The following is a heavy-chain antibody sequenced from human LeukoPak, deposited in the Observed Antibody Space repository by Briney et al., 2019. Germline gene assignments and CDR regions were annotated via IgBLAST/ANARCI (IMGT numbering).Heavy chain of an antibody. J-gene: IGHJ5*02. CDR2: IIPIFGTA. CDR1: GGTFSSYA. V-gene: IGHV1-69*01. Sequence: GSSVKVSCKASGGTFSSYAISWVRQAPGQGLEWMGGIIPIFGTANYAQKFQGRVTITADESTSTAYMELSSLRSDDTAVYYCARVAAAGTPDWFDPWGQGTLVTVSS. D-gene: IGHD6-13*01. CDR3: ARVAAAGTPDWFDP.